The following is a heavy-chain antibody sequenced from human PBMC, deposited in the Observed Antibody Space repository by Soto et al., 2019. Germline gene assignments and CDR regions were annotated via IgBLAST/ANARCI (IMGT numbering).Heavy chain of an antibody. J-gene: IGHJ4*02. CDR3: VGGSWFD. D-gene: IGHD2-15*01. Sequence: EVQLVESGGDMVQPGRSLKLSCVGSGYSFEDYSMHWVRQAPGKGLEWVSGISWNGNFTGYADSVKGRFTISRDNAKNSLFLQMRSLSLEDTALYYCVGGSWFDWGQGPVVTVSA. CDR1: GYSFEDYS. V-gene: IGHV3-9*01. CDR2: ISWNGNFT.